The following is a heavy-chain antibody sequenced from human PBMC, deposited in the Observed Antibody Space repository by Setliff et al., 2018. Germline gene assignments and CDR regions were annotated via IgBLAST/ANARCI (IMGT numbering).Heavy chain of an antibody. V-gene: IGHV4-59*12. Sequence: SETLSLTCTVSGGSISSYYWTWIRQSPGKGLEWIGNIYDSGSINYNPSLKSRVTTSVDTSKNQFSLKLSSVTAADTAVYYCARGQDSDYIWGSYRYTTGEDWYFDLWGRGTLVTVPQ. J-gene: IGHJ2*01. CDR2: IYDSGSI. CDR3: ARGQDSDYIWGSYRYTTGEDWYFDL. D-gene: IGHD3-16*02. CDR1: GGSISSYY.